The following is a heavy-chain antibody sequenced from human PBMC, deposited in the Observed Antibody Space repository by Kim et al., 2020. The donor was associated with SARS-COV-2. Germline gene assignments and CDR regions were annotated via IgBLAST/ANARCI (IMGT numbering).Heavy chain of an antibody. Sequence: GGSLRLSCAASGFTFSSYAMSWVRQAPGKGLEWVSAISGSGGSTYYADSVKGRFTISRDNSKNTLYLQMNSLRAEDTAVYYCAKDLGDSLDYYGMDVWGQGTTVTGSS. J-gene: IGHJ6*02. V-gene: IGHV3-23*01. CDR2: ISGSGGST. CDR1: GFTFSSYA. D-gene: IGHD4-17*01. CDR3: AKDLGDSLDYYGMDV.